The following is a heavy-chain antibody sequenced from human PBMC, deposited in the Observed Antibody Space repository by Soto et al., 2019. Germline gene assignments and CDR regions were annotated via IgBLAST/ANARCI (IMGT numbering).Heavy chain of an antibody. D-gene: IGHD1-26*01. CDR2: IYYSGST. Sequence: SETLSLTCTVSGGSISSSSYYWGWIRQPPGKGLEWIGSIYYSGSTYYNPSLKSRVTMSVDTSKNQFSLKLSSVTAADTAVYYCARQSGDYYYYGMDVWGQRTTLTVSS. J-gene: IGHJ6*02. V-gene: IGHV4-39*01. CDR1: GGSISSSSYY. CDR3: ARQSGDYYYYGMDV.